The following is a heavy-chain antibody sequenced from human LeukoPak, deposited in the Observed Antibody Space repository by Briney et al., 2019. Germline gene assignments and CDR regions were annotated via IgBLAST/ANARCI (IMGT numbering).Heavy chain of an antibody. D-gene: IGHD3-10*01. Sequence: GGSLRLSCAASGFTFSSYGMHWVRQAPGKGLEWVAFIRYDGSNKYYADSVKGRFTISRDNSKNTLYLQMNSLRAEDTAVYYCAKDRYGSGSYTPHYFDYWGQGTLVTVSS. CDR2: IRYDGSNK. V-gene: IGHV3-30*02. CDR1: GFTFSSYG. J-gene: IGHJ4*02. CDR3: AKDRYGSGSYTPHYFDY.